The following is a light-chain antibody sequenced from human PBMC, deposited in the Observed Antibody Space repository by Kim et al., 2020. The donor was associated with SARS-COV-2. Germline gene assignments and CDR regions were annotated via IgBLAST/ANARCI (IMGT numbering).Light chain of an antibody. CDR1: QSVLYSSNNKNY. J-gene: IGKJ2*02. CDR3: QQYYTTPRT. Sequence: DIVMTQSPDSLPVSLGERATINCKSSQSVLYSSNNKNYLAWYQQKPGQPPKLLIYWASTRESGVPDRFSGSGSGTDFTLTISSLQAEDVAVYYCQQYYTTPRTFGHGTKLE. V-gene: IGKV4-1*01. CDR2: WAS.